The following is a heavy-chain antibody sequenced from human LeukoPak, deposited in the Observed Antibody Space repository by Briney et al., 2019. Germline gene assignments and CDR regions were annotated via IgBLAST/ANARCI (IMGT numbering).Heavy chain of an antibody. CDR3: ARDVGLDV. J-gene: IGHJ6*02. CDR2: IYYSGST. V-gene: IGHV4-59*01. Sequence: SETLSLTCTVSGVSISIYYWSWVRQPPGKGLEWIGYIYYSGSTTYNPSLKSRVSMSVDTSKNQFSLKLSSVTAADTAVHYCARDVGLDVWGPGTRVTVAS. CDR1: GVSISIYY.